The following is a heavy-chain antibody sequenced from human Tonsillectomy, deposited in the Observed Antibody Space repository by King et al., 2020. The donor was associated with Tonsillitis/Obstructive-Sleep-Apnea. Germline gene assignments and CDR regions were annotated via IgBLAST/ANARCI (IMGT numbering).Heavy chain of an antibody. Sequence: VQLVESGGGLVKPGGSLRLSCAASGFTFSSFIMKWVRQAPGKGLEWLSSIRSSSSYIYYAESVKGRFTISRDNAKNSLYFQMNRLRAEDTAVYYCARGDIVIVPSAIGDWGQGTLVTVSS. CDR3: ARGDIVIVPSAIGD. CDR2: IRSSSSYI. CDR1: GFTFSSFI. D-gene: IGHD2-2*02. V-gene: IGHV3-21*01. J-gene: IGHJ4*02.